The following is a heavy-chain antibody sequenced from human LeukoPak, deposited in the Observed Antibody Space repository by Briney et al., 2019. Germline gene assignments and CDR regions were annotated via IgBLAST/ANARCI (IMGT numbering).Heavy chain of an antibody. D-gene: IGHD2-21*02. CDR2: ISGSGDST. V-gene: IGHV3-23*01. CDR3: AKGYRVTRAAFDI. CDR1: GFPFISFD. Sequence: GGSLRLSCAASGFPFISFDINWVRQAPGKGLEWVSAISGSGDSTYYADSVKGRFTISRDNSKNTLYLQMNSLRAEDTAVYYCAKGYRVTRAAFDIWGQGTMVTVSS. J-gene: IGHJ3*02.